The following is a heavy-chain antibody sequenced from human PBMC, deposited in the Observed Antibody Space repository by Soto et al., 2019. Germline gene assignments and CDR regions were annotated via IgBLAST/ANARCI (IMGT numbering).Heavy chain of an antibody. CDR2: IYHSGST. CDR3: ARVSGSGSYYGFEP. CDR1: GGSISSSNW. Sequence: QVQLQESGPGLVKPSGTLSLTCAVSGGSISSSNWWSWVRQPPAKGLEWIGEIYHSGSTNYNPSLKSRVPKSVDKSKHQFSLKLSSVTAADKAVYYCARVSGSGSYYGFEPWGQGTLVTV. D-gene: IGHD3-10*01. J-gene: IGHJ5*02. V-gene: IGHV4-4*02.